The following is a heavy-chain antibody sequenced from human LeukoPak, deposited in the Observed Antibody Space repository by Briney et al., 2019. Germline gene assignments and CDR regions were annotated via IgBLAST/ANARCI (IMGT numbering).Heavy chain of an antibody. Sequence: ASVKVSCKASGYTFTSYDINWVRQATGQALEWMGWMNPNSGNTGYAQKFQGRVTMTRNTSISTAYMELSSLRSEDTAVYYCARVGRRRANWFDPWGQGTLVTVSS. V-gene: IGHV1-8*01. J-gene: IGHJ5*02. CDR3: ARVGRRRANWFDP. CDR1: GYTFTSYD. D-gene: IGHD3-16*01. CDR2: MNPNSGNT.